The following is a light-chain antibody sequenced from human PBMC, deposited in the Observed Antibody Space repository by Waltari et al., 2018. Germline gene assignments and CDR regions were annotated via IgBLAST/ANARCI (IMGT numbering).Light chain of an antibody. CDR2: WAS. Sequence: DIVMTQSPDSLAVSLGERATINCKSSQSVLSSSNNLTYLTWYQQKPGQPPKLLIDWASTRESGVPDRFSGSGSGTDFTLTISSLQAEDVAVYYCQQFYSTPYTFGQGTKLEIK. V-gene: IGKV4-1*01. CDR1: QSVLSSSNNLTY. J-gene: IGKJ2*01. CDR3: QQFYSTPYT.